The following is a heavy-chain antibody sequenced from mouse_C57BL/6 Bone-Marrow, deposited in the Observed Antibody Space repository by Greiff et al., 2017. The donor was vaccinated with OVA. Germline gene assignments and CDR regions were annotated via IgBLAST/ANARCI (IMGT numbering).Heavy chain of an antibody. V-gene: IGHV14-3*01. D-gene: IGHD1-1*01. CDR2: IDPANGNT. J-gene: IGHJ4*01. CDR1: GFNIKNTY. CDR3: ARGYGSSGAMDY. Sequence: EVQGVESVAELVRPGASVKLSCTASGFNIKNTYMHWVKQRPEQGLEWIGRIDPANGNTKYDPKFQGKATITADKSSNTAYLQLSSLTSDDTAIDYCARGYGSSGAMDYWGQGTSVTVSS.